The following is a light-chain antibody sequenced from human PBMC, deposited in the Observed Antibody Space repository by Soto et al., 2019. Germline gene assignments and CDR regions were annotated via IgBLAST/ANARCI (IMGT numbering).Light chain of an antibody. Sequence: DIQVTQSPSSLSASIGDRVTITCRASQSISTFLNWYQQKPGRAPNLLIYVASSLQSGVPSRFSGSGSGTDFTLTISSLQPEDFATYYCQQSYSTPWTFGQGTKVEIK. CDR1: QSISTF. CDR3: QQSYSTPWT. J-gene: IGKJ1*01. V-gene: IGKV1-39*01. CDR2: VAS.